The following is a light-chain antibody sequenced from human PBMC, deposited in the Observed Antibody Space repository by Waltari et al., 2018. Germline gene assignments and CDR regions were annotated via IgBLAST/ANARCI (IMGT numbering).Light chain of an antibody. V-gene: IGLV2-23*02. J-gene: IGLJ2*01. CDR1: SSDVGNYKR. Sequence: QSALTQPASVSGSPGQSITISCTGTSSDVGNYKRVSWYQQHPGKAPKLMIYAVSKRPSGVSDRFSGSKSGDMASLTISGLQPEDEAEYFCASYAGSSKAVFGGGTKVTVL. CDR2: AVS. CDR3: ASYAGSSKAV.